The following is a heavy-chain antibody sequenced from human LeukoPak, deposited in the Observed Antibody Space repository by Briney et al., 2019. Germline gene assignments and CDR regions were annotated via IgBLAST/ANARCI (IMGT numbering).Heavy chain of an antibody. CDR3: AKDRAITIFGVAPGAFDY. CDR1: GFTFSDYY. V-gene: IGHV3-23*01. CDR2: ISGSGGST. Sequence: GGSLRLSCAASGFTFSDYYMSWIRQAPGKGLEWVSAISGSGGSTYYADSVKGRFTISRDNSKNTLYLQMNSLRAEDTAVYYRAKDRAITIFGVAPGAFDYWGQGTLVTVSS. D-gene: IGHD3-3*01. J-gene: IGHJ4*02.